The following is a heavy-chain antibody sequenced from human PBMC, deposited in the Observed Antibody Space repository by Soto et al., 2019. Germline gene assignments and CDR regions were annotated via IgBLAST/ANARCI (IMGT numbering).Heavy chain of an antibody. D-gene: IGHD6-19*01. Sequence: QVQVVESGGGVVQPGRSLRLSCAASGFTFSSYSMHWVRQAPGKGLEWVAVIWYDGSNKYYADSVKGRFTISRDNSKNTLYLQMNSLRAEDTAVYYCARDQRYSTGWPLDYWGQGTLVTVSS. J-gene: IGHJ4*02. CDR2: IWYDGSNK. CDR1: GFTFSSYS. V-gene: IGHV3-33*01. CDR3: ARDQRYSTGWPLDY.